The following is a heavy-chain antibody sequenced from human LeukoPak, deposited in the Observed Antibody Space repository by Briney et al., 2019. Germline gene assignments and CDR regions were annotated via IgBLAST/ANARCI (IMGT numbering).Heavy chain of an antibody. CDR1: GFTFSSYA. D-gene: IGHD3-16*01. CDR3: ASPIGSRN. CDR2: ISYDGSNK. V-gene: IGHV3-30-3*01. J-gene: IGHJ4*02. Sequence: GGSLRLSCAASGFTFSSYAMHWVRQAPGKGLEWVAVISYDGSNKYYADSVKGRFTISRDNSKNTLYLQMNSLRAEDTAVYYCASPIGSRNWGQGTLVTVSS.